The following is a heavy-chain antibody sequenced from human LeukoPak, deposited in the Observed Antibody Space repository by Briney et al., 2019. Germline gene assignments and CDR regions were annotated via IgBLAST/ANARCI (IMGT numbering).Heavy chain of an antibody. Sequence: RSETLSLTCTVSGGSLSSSSYYWGWVRQPPGKGLEWIGNTHYSGNTYYNPSLKSRVTISLDTSQRQFSLRLNSVTAADTALYYCTRGSYDVLTGYSTLGEYWGQGTLVTLPS. CDR2: THYSGNT. CDR1: GGSLSSSSYY. CDR3: TRGSYDVLTGYSTLGEY. J-gene: IGHJ4*02. D-gene: IGHD3-9*01. V-gene: IGHV4-39*01.